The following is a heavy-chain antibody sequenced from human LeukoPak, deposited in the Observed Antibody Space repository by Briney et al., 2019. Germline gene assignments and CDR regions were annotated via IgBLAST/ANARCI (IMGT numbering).Heavy chain of an antibody. V-gene: IGHV7-4-1*02. CDR3: AIHPSDSSGYFSY. D-gene: IGHD3-22*01. CDR2: IDTKTGNP. Sequence: ASVKVSCKASGYTFSSCAINWVRQAPGQGLEYMGWIDTKTGNPTYAQGFTGRFVFPLDTSVSTAYLQISSLKAEDTAVYYCAIHPSDSSGYFSYWGQGALVTVSS. J-gene: IGHJ4*02. CDR1: GYTFSSCA.